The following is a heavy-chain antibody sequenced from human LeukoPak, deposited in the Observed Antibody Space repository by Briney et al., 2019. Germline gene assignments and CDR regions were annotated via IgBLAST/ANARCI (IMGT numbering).Heavy chain of an antibody. D-gene: IGHD4-17*01. CDR1: GGSISSGGYY. J-gene: IGHJ2*01. CDR3: ARAGTTVTTGWYFDL. V-gene: IGHV4-31*03. CDR2: IYYSGST. Sequence: SETLSPTCTVSGGSISSGGYYWSWIRQHPGKGLEWIGYIYYSGSTYYNPSLKSRVTISVDTSKNQFSLKLSSVTAADTAVYYCARAGTTVTTGWYFDLWGRGTLVTVSS.